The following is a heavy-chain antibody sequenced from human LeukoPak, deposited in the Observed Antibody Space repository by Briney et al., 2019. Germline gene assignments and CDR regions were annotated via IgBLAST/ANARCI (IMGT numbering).Heavy chain of an antibody. J-gene: IGHJ3*02. CDR3: AIWGYCSSTSCYRTGAFDI. V-gene: IGHV1-2*02. CDR1: GYTFTGYY. Sequence: ASVKVPCKXSGYTFTGYYMHWVRQAPGQGLEWMGWINPNSGGTNYAQKFQGRVTMTRDTSISTAYMELSRLRSDDTAVYYCAIWGYCSSTSCYRTGAFDIWGQGTMVTVSS. D-gene: IGHD2-2*02. CDR2: INPNSGGT.